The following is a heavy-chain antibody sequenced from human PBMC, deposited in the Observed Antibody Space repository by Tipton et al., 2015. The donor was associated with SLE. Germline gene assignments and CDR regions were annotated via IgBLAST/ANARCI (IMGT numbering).Heavy chain of an antibody. CDR2: IIPIFGTA. V-gene: IGHV1-69*05. J-gene: IGHJ5*02. CDR1: GGTFSSYA. CDR3: AGEVYGLECWVDP. Sequence: QLVQSGPEVKKPGSSVKVSCKASGGTFSSYAISWVRQASGQGLEWMGGIIPIFGTANYAQKFQGRVTITTDESTSTAYMELSSLRSEDTAVYYCAGEVYGLECWVDPWGQGSLGAFSS. D-gene: IGHD3-10*01.